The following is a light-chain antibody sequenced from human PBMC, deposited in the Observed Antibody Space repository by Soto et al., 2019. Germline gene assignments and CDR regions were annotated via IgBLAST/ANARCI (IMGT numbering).Light chain of an antibody. CDR3: QHYDNWPPRT. CDR1: QSVTSN. J-gene: IGKJ2*01. Sequence: EIVMTQSPATLSVSPGERVTLSCRASQSVTSNLAWYQQKAGQAPRLLIYGASTRATGIPARFSGSGSGTEFTLTISSLQSEDFAVYYCQHYDNWPPRTFGQGTKLEIK. V-gene: IGKV3-15*01. CDR2: GAS.